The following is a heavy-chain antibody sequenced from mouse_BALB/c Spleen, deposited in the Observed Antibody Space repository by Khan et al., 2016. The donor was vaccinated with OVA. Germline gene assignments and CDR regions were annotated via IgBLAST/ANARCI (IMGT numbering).Heavy chain of an antibody. CDR1: GYSITSGYV. J-gene: IGHJ2*01. D-gene: IGHD2-14*01. CDR3: ANADRIKY. Sequence: EVKLLESGPGLVKPSQSLSLTCTVTGYSITSGYVWNWIRQPPGNQLEWMGYISYSGSTNYNPSVKSRISITRDTSKNQLFLQMNSVTTEDTATYYCANADRIKYWGQGTTLTVSS. CDR2: ISYSGST. V-gene: IGHV3-2*02.